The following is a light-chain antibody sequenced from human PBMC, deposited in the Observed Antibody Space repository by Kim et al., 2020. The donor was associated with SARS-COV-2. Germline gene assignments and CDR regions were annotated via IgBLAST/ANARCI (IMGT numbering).Light chain of an antibody. Sequence: GQRFTISCSGSTSNIGKNFVAWYQQLPGTAPKLLIYDNDQRPSGIPDRFSGSKSGTSATLGITGLQTGDEGDYSCGTWDSSLRTTVFGGGTQLTVL. CDR3: GTWDSSLRTTV. J-gene: IGLJ7*01. CDR2: DND. V-gene: IGLV1-51*01. CDR1: TSNIGKNF.